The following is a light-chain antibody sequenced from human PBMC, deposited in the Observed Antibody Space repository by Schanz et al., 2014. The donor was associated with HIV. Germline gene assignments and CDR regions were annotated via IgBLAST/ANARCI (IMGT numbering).Light chain of an antibody. CDR2: EVN. CDR3: SSYTTGSTVV. V-gene: IGLV2-14*02. Sequence: QSVLTQPASVSGSLGQSITISCTGTSSDVGSYNLVSWYQQHPGKAPKLMIYEVNKRPSGVSNRFSGSKSGNTASLTISGLQAEDEAEYFCSSYTTGSTVVFGGGTQLTVL. J-gene: IGLJ2*01. CDR1: SSDVGSYNL.